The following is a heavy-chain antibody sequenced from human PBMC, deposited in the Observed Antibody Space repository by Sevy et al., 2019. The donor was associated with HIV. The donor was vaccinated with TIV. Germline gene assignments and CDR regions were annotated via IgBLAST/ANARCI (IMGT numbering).Heavy chain of an antibody. J-gene: IGHJ4*02. Sequence: SETLSLTCTVSGGSITSYYWSWIRQFPGKGLEWIGYIFYSGSTNYNPSLKSRVTISVDTSKNQFSLKLSSVTAADTAEYYCARALDYGDYLIYFDYWGQGTLVTVSS. V-gene: IGHV4-59*01. D-gene: IGHD4-17*01. CDR1: GGSITSYY. CDR2: IFYSGST. CDR3: ARALDYGDYLIYFDY.